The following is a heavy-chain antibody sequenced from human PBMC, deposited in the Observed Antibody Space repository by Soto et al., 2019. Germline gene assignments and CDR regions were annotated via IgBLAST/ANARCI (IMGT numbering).Heavy chain of an antibody. D-gene: IGHD2-2*01. V-gene: IGHV4-31*03. CDR2: IYYSGST. J-gene: IGHJ4*02. Sequence: QVQLQESGPGLVKPSQTLSLTCTVSGGSISSGGYYWSWIRQHPGKGLEWIGYIYYSGSTYYNPSVKSRVTISVDTSKSQFSLKLSSVTAADTAVYYCARGRTSSPTPGDYWGQGTLVTVSS. CDR3: ARGRTSSPTPGDY. CDR1: GGSISSGGYY.